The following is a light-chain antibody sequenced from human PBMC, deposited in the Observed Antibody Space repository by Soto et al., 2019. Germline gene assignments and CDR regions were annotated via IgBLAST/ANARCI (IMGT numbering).Light chain of an antibody. Sequence: QSALTQPASVSGSPGQSITISCTGTSGDVGGYDYVSWYQQHPGRAPKLIIYEVTYRPSGVSNRFSGSKSGNTASLTISGLQAEDEADSYCSTNTAYSRNVFGTGTKLTVL. CDR3: STNTAYSRNV. V-gene: IGLV2-14*01. CDR1: SGDVGGYDY. CDR2: EVT. J-gene: IGLJ1*01.